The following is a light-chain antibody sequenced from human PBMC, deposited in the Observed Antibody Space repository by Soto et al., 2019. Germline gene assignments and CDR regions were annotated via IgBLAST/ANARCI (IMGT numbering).Light chain of an antibody. Sequence: EIVMTQSPATLSVSPGEGATLSCRASQSVTSNLAWYQQKPGQAPRLLIYGASNRATGIPARFSGSGSGTDFTLTISSLEPEDFAVYYCQQRSNWPPITFGQGTKVDIK. CDR3: QQRSNWPPIT. V-gene: IGKV3-11*01. CDR2: GAS. CDR1: QSVTSN. J-gene: IGKJ1*01.